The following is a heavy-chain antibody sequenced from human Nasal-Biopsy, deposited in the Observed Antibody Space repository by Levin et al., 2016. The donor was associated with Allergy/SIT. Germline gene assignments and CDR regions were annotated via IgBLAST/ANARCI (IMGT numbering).Heavy chain of an antibody. J-gene: IGHJ3*02. Sequence: ASVKVSCKASGYIFTNYAIHWVRQAPGQRLEWMGWINGGTGNTKYSQRFQGRVTMTRDTSTSTVHMELSSLRSEDTAVYFCARDPGLRIAYDAFDIWGQGTMVTVSS. CDR2: INGGTGNT. V-gene: IGHV1-3*01. CDR3: ARDPGLRIAYDAFDI. CDR1: GYIFTNYA. D-gene: IGHD6-13*01.